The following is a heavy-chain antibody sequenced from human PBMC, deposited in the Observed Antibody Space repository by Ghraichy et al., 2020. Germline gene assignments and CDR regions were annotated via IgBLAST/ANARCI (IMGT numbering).Heavy chain of an antibody. Sequence: SETLSLTCTVSDGSINNYYCCWIRKRQRRGLEWIGYIYYSARTTSNPSLDSRVTISVDTSRTQVFLKLTSVTAADTDVYYCERASAYGEDYFAYWGQGTLVTVSS. D-gene: IGHD4-17*01. V-gene: IGHV4-59*01. CDR1: DGSINNYY. CDR3: ERASAYGEDYFAY. CDR2: IYYSART. J-gene: IGHJ4*02.